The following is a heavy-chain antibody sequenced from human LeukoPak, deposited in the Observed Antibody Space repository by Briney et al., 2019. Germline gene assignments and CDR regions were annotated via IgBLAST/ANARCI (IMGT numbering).Heavy chain of an antibody. Sequence: GSLRLSCAASGFTFDDYAMYWVRQAPGKGLEWVSFISWDGVSTYYADSVKGRFTISRDNSKNSLYLQMNSLRTEDTALYYCAKGNAYSDYYMDVWGKGTTVTVSS. D-gene: IGHD1-1*01. J-gene: IGHJ6*03. CDR1: GFTFDDYA. V-gene: IGHV3-43*02. CDR2: ISWDGVST. CDR3: AKGNAYSDYYMDV.